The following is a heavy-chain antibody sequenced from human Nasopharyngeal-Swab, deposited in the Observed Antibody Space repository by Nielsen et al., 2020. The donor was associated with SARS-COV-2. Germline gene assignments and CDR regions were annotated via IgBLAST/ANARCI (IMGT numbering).Heavy chain of an antibody. D-gene: IGHD6-19*01. J-gene: IGHJ4*02. V-gene: IGHV4-59*08. CDR3: ARMRIAVAGFDY. CDR2: IYYSGST. Sequence: SETLSLICTVSGGSISSYYWSWIRQPPGKGLEWIGYIYYSGSTNYNPSLKSRVTISVDTSKNQFSLKLSSVTAADTAVYYCARMRIAVAGFDYWGQGTLVTVSS. CDR1: GGSISSYY.